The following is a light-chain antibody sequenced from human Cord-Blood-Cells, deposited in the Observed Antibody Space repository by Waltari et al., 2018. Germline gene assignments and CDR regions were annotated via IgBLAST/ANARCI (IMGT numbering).Light chain of an antibody. CDR3: QQYGISIT. J-gene: IGKJ5*01. Sequence: EIVCTQSPGNMSLSPGERATLSCWASQSVSSSYLAWYQQKPGQAPRLLIYGASSRATGIPDRFSGSGCGTDFSLTISRLEPEDCAVYYCQQYGISITFGQGTRLEIK. CDR1: QSVSSSY. CDR2: GAS. V-gene: IGKV3-20*01.